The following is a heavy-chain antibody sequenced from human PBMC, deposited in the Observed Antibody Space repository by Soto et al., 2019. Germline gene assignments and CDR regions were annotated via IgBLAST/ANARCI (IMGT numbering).Heavy chain of an antibody. D-gene: IGHD2-15*01. CDR3: ARDLPLPTLGYCCGGSSYSNNFDY. Sequence: GGSLRLSCAASGFTFSSYAMLWVRHAPGNGLEWVAVISYDGSNKYYADSVKGRFTISRDNSKNTLYLQMNSLRAEDTAVYYCARDLPLPTLGYCCGGSSYSNNFDYWGQEALVTISS. V-gene: IGHV3-30-3*01. CDR1: GFTFSSYA. J-gene: IGHJ4*02. CDR2: ISYDGSNK.